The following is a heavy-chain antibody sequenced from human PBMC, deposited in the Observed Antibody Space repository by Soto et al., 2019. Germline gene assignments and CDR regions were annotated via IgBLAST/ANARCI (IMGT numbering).Heavy chain of an antibody. V-gene: IGHV1-2*04. Sequence: QVQLVQSGAEVKKPGASVKVSCKASGYTFTGYYMHWVRQAPGQGLEWMGWINPNSGGTNYAQKFQGWVTMTRDTSISTAYMELSRLRSDDTAVYYCARDGIAVAGHEVAFDIWGQGTMVTVSS. J-gene: IGHJ3*02. D-gene: IGHD6-19*01. CDR2: INPNSGGT. CDR1: GYTFTGYY. CDR3: ARDGIAVAGHEVAFDI.